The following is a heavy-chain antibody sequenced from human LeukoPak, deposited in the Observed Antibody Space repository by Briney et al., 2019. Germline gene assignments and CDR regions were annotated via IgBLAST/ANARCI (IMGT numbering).Heavy chain of an antibody. V-gene: IGHV4-30-2*01. CDR1: GGSISSGGYS. CDR3: ATNYCSGGSCYFYY. CDR2: IYHSGST. Sequence: PSETLSLTCAVSGGSISSGGYSWRWIRQPPGKGLEWIGYIYHSGSTYYNPSLKSRVTISVDRSKNQFSLKLSSVTAADTAVYYCATNYCSGGSCYFYYWGQGTLVTVSS. D-gene: IGHD2-15*01. J-gene: IGHJ4*02.